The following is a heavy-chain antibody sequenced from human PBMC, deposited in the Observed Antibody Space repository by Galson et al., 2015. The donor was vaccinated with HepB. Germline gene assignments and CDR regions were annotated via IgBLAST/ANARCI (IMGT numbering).Heavy chain of an antibody. J-gene: IGHJ5*02. D-gene: IGHD2-15*01. CDR1: GFTFTTSA. V-gene: IGHV1-58*01. CDR2: IVVGSGNT. CDR3: AASSFCYGGSCYST. Sequence: SVKVSCKASGFTFTTSAVHWVRQARGQRLEWIGWIVVGSGNTNYAQKFQERVTITRDMSTSTAYMELSSLRSEDTADYYCAASSFCYGGSCYSTWGQGTLVTVSS.